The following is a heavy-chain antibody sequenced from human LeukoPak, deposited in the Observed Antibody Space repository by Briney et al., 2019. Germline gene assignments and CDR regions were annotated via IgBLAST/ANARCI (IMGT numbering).Heavy chain of an antibody. V-gene: IGHV1-2*02. CDR2: INPNSGGT. Sequence: ASVKVSCKASGYTFTGYYMHWVRQAPGQGLEWKGWINPNSGGTNYAQKFQGRVTMTRDTSISTAYMELSRLRSDDTAVYYCAREANYYDKVQYYMDVWGKGTTVTVSS. CDR3: AREANYYDKVQYYMDV. J-gene: IGHJ6*03. CDR1: GYTFTGYY. D-gene: IGHD3-22*01.